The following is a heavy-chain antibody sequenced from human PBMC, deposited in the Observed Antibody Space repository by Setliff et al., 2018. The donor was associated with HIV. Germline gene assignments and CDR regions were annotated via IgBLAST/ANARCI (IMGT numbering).Heavy chain of an antibody. D-gene: IGHD3-3*01. CDR2: INPLCGTA. CDR3: ARDEFRSATIRGAFDY. J-gene: IGHJ4*02. V-gene: IGHV1-69*06. CDR1: GGTFSSYA. Sequence: SVKVSCKATGGTFSSYAISWVRQAPGQGLEWMGRINPLCGTANYAQKFQGRVTITADKSTSTAYMDLSSLRSEDTAVYYCARDEFRSATIRGAFDYWGQGTLVTVSS.